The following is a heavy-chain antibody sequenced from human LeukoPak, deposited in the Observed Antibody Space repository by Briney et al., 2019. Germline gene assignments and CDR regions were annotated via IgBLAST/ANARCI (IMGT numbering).Heavy chain of an antibody. Sequence: SETLSLTCTVSGGSISSYYWSWIRQPPGKGLEWIGYIYYSGSTNYNPSLKSRVTISVDTSKNQFSLKLSSVTAADTAVYYCARDRGSIAAEFDHWGQGTLVTVSS. CDR1: GGSISSYY. J-gene: IGHJ4*02. D-gene: IGHD6-6*01. CDR2: IYYSGST. CDR3: ARDRGSIAAEFDH. V-gene: IGHV4-59*01.